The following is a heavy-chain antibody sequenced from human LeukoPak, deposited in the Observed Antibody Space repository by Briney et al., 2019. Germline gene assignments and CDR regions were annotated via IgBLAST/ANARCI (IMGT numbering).Heavy chain of an antibody. V-gene: IGHV3-21*01. CDR2: ISYRSSPI. CDR3: ARAYPPLRTAAAGDQ. D-gene: IGHD6-13*01. CDR1: GFTFSDCD. Sequence: PGGSLRLSCTASGFTFSDCDMSWVRQAPGKGLDWVSFISYRSSPIYYADSVKGRFTISRDNAKNSLYLQMDSLRAGDTAVYYCARAYPPLRTAAAGDQWGQGTLVTVSS. J-gene: IGHJ4*02.